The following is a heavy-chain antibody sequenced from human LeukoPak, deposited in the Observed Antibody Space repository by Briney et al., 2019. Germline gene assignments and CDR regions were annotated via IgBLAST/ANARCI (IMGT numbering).Heavy chain of an antibody. Sequence: GGSLRLSCAASGFTFSSFAINWVRQAPGKGLEWVSVITGSGSGADYADSVKGRFTISRDNSQNTVHLQMNSLRAEDTAVYYCVKKGATTGDFDYWGQGTLVTVSS. V-gene: IGHV3-23*01. D-gene: IGHD1-26*01. CDR3: VKKGATTGDFDY. CDR2: ITGSGSGA. CDR1: GFTFSSFA. J-gene: IGHJ4*02.